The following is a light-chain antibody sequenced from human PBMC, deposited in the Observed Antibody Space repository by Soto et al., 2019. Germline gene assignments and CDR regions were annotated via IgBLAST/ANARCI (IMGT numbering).Light chain of an antibody. CDR1: SSDVGSYNY. Sequence: QSALTQPASVSGSPGQSITISCTGTSSDVGSYNYVSWYQHHPGKAPRLMIYASSNRPSGVSHRFSGSRSGNTASLTISGLQAEDEADYYCCSYAGTGVDYYVFGSGTKVTVL. J-gene: IGLJ1*01. CDR3: CSYAGTGVDYYV. V-gene: IGLV2-14*01. CDR2: ASS.